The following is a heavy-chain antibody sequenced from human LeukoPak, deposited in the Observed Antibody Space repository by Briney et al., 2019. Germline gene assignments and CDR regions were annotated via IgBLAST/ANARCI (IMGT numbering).Heavy chain of an antibody. CDR3: AKGKNTGSYLSHVDY. CDR2: ITWDGGTT. J-gene: IGHJ4*02. D-gene: IGHD3-10*01. V-gene: IGHV3-43*01. CDR1: GFTFDDYT. Sequence: GGSLRLSCAASGFTFDDYTMHWVRQAPGKGLEWVSLITWDGGTTYYADSVKGRFTISRDNSKNSLYLQMNSLRTEDTALYYCAKGKNTGSYLSHVDYWGQGTLVTVSS.